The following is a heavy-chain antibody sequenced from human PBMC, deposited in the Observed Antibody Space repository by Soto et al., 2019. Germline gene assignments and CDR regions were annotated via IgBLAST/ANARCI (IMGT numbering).Heavy chain of an antibody. CDR1: GGSFSGYY. CDR3: ARDGPYYDSSGYDAFDI. J-gene: IGHJ3*02. D-gene: IGHD3-22*01. V-gene: IGHV4-34*01. CDR2: INHSGST. Sequence: SETLSLTCAVYGGSFSGYYWSWIRQPPGKGLEWIGEINHSGSTNYNPSLKSRVTISVDTSKNQFSLKLSSVTAADTAVYYCARDGPYYDSSGYDAFDIWGQGTMVTVSS.